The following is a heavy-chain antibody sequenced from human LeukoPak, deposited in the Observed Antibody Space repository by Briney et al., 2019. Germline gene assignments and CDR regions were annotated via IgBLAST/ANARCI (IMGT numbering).Heavy chain of an antibody. CDR1: EFTLTSYN. Sequence: GGSLRLSCAASEFTLTSYNMNWVRQAPGKGLEWVSSITSSSDYIYYADSVKGRFTVSRDNAKNSLYLQMNSLRAEDTAVYYCARSITMIVDWFDPWGQGTLVTVSS. D-gene: IGHD3-22*01. J-gene: IGHJ5*02. V-gene: IGHV3-21*01. CDR3: ARSITMIVDWFDP. CDR2: ITSSSDYI.